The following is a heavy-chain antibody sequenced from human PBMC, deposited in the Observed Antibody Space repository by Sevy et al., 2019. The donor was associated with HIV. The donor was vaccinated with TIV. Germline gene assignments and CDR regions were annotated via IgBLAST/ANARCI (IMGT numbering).Heavy chain of an antibody. D-gene: IGHD3-22*01. CDR1: GYIFISYW. J-gene: IGHJ5*01. CDR3: AGGEPVNPVDWFDS. Sequence: GESLKISCKVSGYIFISYWIAWVRQRPGKGLEWVGTTFPGNSDTRFGPSFKGQVTISADKSISTTFLQWGSLKASDTAIYYCAGGEPVNPVDWFDSWGQGTLVTVSS. CDR2: TFPGNSDT. V-gene: IGHV5-51*01.